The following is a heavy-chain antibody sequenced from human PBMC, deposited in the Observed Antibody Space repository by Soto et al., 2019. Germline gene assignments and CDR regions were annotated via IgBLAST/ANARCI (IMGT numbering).Heavy chain of an antibody. CDR1: GFTFSSYA. V-gene: IGHV3-23*01. CDR2: ISGSGGST. Sequence: EVQLLESGGGLVQPGGSLRLSCAASGFTFSSYAMSWVRQAPGKGLEWVSGISGSGGSTSYADSVKGRFTISRDNSKNTLYLQTNSLRAEDTAVYYCAKERGYNYGYDAMDVWGQGTTVTVSS. D-gene: IGHD5-18*01. J-gene: IGHJ6*02. CDR3: AKERGYNYGYDAMDV.